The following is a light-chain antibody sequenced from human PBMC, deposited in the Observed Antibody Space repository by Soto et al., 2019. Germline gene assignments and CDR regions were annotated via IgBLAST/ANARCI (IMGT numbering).Light chain of an antibody. J-gene: IGKJ1*01. V-gene: IGKV1-5*01. CDR3: QQYNSYSWT. Sequence: DIQMTQSPSTLSASVGDRVTITCRASQSISSWLAWYQQKPGKAPKLLIYDASSLESGVPSRFSGSGSGTEFTLTISSLQPDDFATYYCQQYNSYSWTFGQGTTGEIK. CDR2: DAS. CDR1: QSISSW.